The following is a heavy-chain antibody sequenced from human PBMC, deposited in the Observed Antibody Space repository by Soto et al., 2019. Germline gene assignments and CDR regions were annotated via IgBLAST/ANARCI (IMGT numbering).Heavy chain of an antibody. J-gene: IGHJ5*02. CDR1: GYTFTSYD. CDR3: ARGQTTYCGGDCYSGWFDP. D-gene: IGHD2-21*02. Sequence: VKVSCKASGYTFTSYDINWVRQATGQGLEWMGWMNPNSGNTGYAQKFQGRVTMTRNTSISTAYMELSSLRSEDTAVYYCARGQTTYCGGDCYSGWFDPWGQGTLVTVSS. V-gene: IGHV1-8*01. CDR2: MNPNSGNT.